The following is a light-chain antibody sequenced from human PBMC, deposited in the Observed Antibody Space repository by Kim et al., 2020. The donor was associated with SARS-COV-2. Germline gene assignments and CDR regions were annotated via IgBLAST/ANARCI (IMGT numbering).Light chain of an antibody. CDR1: SSDVGNYNL. CDR3: CSYAGGGTYVK. J-gene: IGLJ2*01. CDR2: AVN. V-gene: IGLV2-23*02. Sequence: QSALTQPASVSGSPGQSITISCTGTSSDVGNYNLLSWYQQHPGKAPELIIYAVNKRPSGISTRFSGSKSATTASLTISGLRAEDEADYFCCSYAGGGTYVKFGGGTQLTVL.